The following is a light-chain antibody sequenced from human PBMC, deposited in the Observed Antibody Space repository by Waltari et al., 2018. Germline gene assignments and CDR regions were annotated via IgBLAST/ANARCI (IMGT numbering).Light chain of an antibody. V-gene: IGKV3-20*01. J-gene: IGKJ3*01. CDR2: GAS. CDR1: QSVSSSY. CDR3: QQYGSSLIT. Sequence: EIVLTQSPGTLSWSPGERATLSCRASQSVSSSYLSWYQQKPGQAPRLLIYGASSRATGIPDRFSGSGSGTDFTLTISRLEPEDFAVYYCQQYGSSLITFGPGAKVDIK.